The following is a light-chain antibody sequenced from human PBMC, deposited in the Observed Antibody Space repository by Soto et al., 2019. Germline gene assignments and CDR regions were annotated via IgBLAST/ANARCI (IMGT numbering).Light chain of an antibody. CDR1: QNISMY. J-gene: IGKJ3*01. V-gene: IGKV1-39*01. CDR2: AAP. CDR3: QQSYKTPFT. Sequence: DIQMTQSPSSLSASVGDRVTITCRASQNISMYLNWYQRKPGKAPKLLIYAAPTLQSGVPSRFSGSESGTEFTLTISSLQPEDFGDYICQQSYKTPFTFGPGTKVEIK.